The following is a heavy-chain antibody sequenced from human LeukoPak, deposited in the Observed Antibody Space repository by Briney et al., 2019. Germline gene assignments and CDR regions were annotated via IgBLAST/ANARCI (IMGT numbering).Heavy chain of an antibody. D-gene: IGHD1-26*01. J-gene: IGHJ3*02. CDR2: IKQDESEK. Sequence: GGSLRLSCVGSGFTYSSYWMSWVRQAPGKGLERVANIKQDESEKYYVGPVKGRFTISRDNAKKSLSLQMNSRRAEATAVYYCARHSGSQGYAFDIWGQGAMVTVYS. CDR3: ARHSGSQGYAFDI. CDR1: GFTYSSYW. V-gene: IGHV3-7*01.